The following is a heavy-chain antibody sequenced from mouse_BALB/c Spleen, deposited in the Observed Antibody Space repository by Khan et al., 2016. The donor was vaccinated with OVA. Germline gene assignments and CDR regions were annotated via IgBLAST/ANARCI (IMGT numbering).Heavy chain of an antibody. CDR2: IWGGGGT. J-gene: IGHJ4*01. CDR3: ARAYYRYDGYYAMDY. D-gene: IGHD2-14*01. V-gene: IGHV2-6-4*01. CDR1: GFSLSRYN. Sequence: QVQLKESGPGLVAPSQSLSITCTVSGFSLSRYNIHWVRQPPGKGLEWLGMIWGGGGTDYYSTLKSRLSISKYNSKSQVFLKMNSLQTDDTAMYYCARAYYRYDGYYAMDYWGQGTSVTVSS.